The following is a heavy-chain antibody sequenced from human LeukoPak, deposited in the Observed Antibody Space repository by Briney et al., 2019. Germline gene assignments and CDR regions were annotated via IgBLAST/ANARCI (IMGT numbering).Heavy chain of an antibody. J-gene: IGHJ4*02. CDR1: GYSFSDYW. Sequence: GESLKISSKGSGYSFSDYWIAWVRQLPGKGLEWMGIVYPGDSDTTYSPSLQGQVTFSADKSIKTAYLQWTVLRASDTAMYYCAKYDSSGYIDYWGQGTLVTVSS. CDR2: VYPGDSDT. CDR3: AKYDSSGYIDY. V-gene: IGHV5-51*01. D-gene: IGHD6-19*01.